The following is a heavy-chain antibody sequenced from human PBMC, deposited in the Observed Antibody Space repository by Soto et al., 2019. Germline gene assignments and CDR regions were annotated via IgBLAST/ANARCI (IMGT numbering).Heavy chain of an antibody. CDR2: ISYDGSNK. CDR1: GFTFSSYA. Sequence: SGGSLRLSCAASGFTFSSYAMHWGRQAPGKGLEWVAVISYDGSNKYYADSVKGRFTISRDNSKNTLYLQMNSLRAEDTAVYYCARDLCGLVPAASDYWCLGT. CDR3: ARDLCGLVPAASDY. V-gene: IGHV3-30-3*01. D-gene: IGHD2-2*01. J-gene: IGHJ4*02.